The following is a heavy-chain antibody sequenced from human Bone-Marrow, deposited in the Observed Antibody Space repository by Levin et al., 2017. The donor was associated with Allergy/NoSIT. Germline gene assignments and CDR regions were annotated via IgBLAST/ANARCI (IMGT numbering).Heavy chain of an antibody. Sequence: GGSLRLSCSASGFTFSHYAMHWVRQAPGKGLEYVSAISYNGGSTYYADSVKGRFTISRDDSKSTVYLQMSSLGPEDTAVYYCVRTSGSFDCWGQGTLVTVSS. V-gene: IGHV3-64D*06. CDR2: ISYNGGST. CDR3: VRTSGSFDC. J-gene: IGHJ4*02. CDR1: GFTFSHYA. D-gene: IGHD3/OR15-3a*01.